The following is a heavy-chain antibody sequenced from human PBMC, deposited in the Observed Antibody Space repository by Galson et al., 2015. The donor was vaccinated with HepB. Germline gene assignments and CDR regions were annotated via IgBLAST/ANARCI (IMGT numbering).Heavy chain of an antibody. J-gene: IGHJ4*02. D-gene: IGHD3-16*02. CDR1: GGSFSDYY. Sequence: SETLSLTCAVYGGSFSDYYWSWIRQPPGKGLEWIGEINHSGSTNDNPSLKSRITISVDTSKNQFSLKLTSVTAADAAVYYCARGPASVVYDYVWGSSRQPFYSLASGGQETLLTVSS. CDR3: ARGPASVVYDYVWGSSRQPFYSLAS. CDR2: INHSGST. V-gene: IGHV4-34*01.